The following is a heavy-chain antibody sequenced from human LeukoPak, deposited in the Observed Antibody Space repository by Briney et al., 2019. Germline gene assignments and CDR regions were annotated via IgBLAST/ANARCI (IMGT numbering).Heavy chain of an antibody. J-gene: IGHJ4*02. CDR2: IKSKTDGGTT. D-gene: IGHD2-15*01. CDR3: TTEGYCSGGDCYSYDN. V-gene: IGHV3-15*01. CDR1: GFTFNSAW. Sequence: PGGSLRLSCAASGFTFNSAWLTWVRQGPGKGLEWVGRIKSKTDGGTTDYAAPVKGRFSISRDDSRNRVYLQMNSLKAEDTALYYCTTEGYCSGGDCYSYDNWGQGALVTVSS.